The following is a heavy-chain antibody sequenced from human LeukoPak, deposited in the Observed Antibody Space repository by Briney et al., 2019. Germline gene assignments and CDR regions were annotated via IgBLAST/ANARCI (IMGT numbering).Heavy chain of an antibody. CDR2: INYSGSP. CDR3: ARLSPYLGSGSSAFPDDF. CDR1: GGPIITSRYY. Sequence: SETLSLTCTVSGGPIITSRYYGGGTRQPPGKGLEWIGSINYSGSPYYNPSLNSRVTISVDTSKNQFFLKLSSVTAADTAVYYCARLSPYLGSGSSAFPDDFWGQGTLVTVSS. V-gene: IGHV4-39*01. J-gene: IGHJ4*02. D-gene: IGHD3-10*01.